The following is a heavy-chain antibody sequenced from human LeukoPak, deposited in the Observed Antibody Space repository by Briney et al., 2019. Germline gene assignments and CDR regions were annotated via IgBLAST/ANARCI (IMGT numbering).Heavy chain of an antibody. Sequence: ASVKVSCKASGFTFTSSAVQWVRQARGQRLEGIGWIVVGSGNTNYAQKFQERVTITRDMSTSTAYMELSSLRSEDTAVYYCAALINGSGSFVWFDPWGQGTLVTVSS. J-gene: IGHJ5*02. CDR1: GFTFTSSA. CDR2: IVVGSGNT. CDR3: AALINGSGSFVWFDP. V-gene: IGHV1-58*01. D-gene: IGHD3-10*01.